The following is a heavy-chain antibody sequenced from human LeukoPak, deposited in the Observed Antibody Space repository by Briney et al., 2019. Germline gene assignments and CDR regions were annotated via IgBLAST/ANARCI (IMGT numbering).Heavy chain of an antibody. D-gene: IGHD2-2*01. Sequence: GESLKISCKGSGYSFTSYWIGWVRQMAGKGLEWMGIIYPDDSDTRYSPSFQGQVTISADKSISTAYLQWSSLKASDTAMYYCARHKDQLLSNWFDPWGQGTLVTVSS. V-gene: IGHV5-51*01. J-gene: IGHJ5*02. CDR1: GYSFTSYW. CDR3: ARHKDQLLSNWFDP. CDR2: IYPDDSDT.